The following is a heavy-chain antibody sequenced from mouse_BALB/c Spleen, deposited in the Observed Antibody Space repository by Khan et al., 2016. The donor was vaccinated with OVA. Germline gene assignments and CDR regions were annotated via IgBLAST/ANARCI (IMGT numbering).Heavy chain of an antibody. CDR1: GFSLTSYG. V-gene: IGHV2-9*02. CDR3: ARDTTVESYWYFDV. J-gene: IGHJ1*01. D-gene: IGHD1-1*01. CDR2: IWAGGST. Sequence: QVQLKQSGPGLVAPSQSLSITCTVSGFSLTSYGVHWVRQPPGKGLEWRGVIWAGGSTNYNSALLSRLSISKDNSKSQVFLKMNSLQTDDTAMYYCARDTTVESYWYFDVWGAGTTVTVSS.